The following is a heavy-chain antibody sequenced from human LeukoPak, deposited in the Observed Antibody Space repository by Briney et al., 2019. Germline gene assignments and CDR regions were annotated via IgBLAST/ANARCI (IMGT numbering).Heavy chain of an antibody. J-gene: IGHJ4*02. CDR2: LYTSGST. D-gene: IGHD2-15*01. Sequence: SETLSLTCTVSGDSISSYYWSWIRQPAGKGVEWIGRLYTSGSTIYNPSLKSRVTISVDKSKNQFSLKLTSVTAADTAVYYCARGPICGSSCYLDYWGQGSLVAVSS. CDR3: ARGPICGSSCYLDY. V-gene: IGHV4-4*07. CDR1: GDSISSYY.